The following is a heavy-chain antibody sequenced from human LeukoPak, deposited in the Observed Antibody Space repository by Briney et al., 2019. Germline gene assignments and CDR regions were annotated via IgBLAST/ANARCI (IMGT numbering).Heavy chain of an antibody. D-gene: IGHD4-11*01. Sequence: GGSLRLSCAASGFTFSTYRMSWVRQAPGKGLEWVANIKQDGSEEHYVDSVKGRFTISRDNAKNSLYLQMSSLRAEDTAVYYCTRVEETATTAAIIRKYSYYYYYMDVWGKGNTVTVSS. CDR3: TRVEETATTAAIIRKYSYYYYYMDV. CDR2: IKQDGSEE. J-gene: IGHJ6*03. V-gene: IGHV3-7*01. CDR1: GFTFSTYR.